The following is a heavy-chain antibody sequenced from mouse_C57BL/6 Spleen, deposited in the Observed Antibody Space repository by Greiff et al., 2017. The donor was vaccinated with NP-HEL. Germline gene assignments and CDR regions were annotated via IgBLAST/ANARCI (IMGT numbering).Heavy chain of an antibody. Sequence: DVQLVESGPGLVKPSQSLSLTCSVTGYSITSGYYWNWIRQFPGNKLEWMGYISYDGSNNYNPSLKNRISITRDTSKNQFFLKLNSVTTEDTATYYCARDEGWDKDWYFDVWGTGTTVTVSS. CDR3: ARDEGWDKDWYFDV. CDR2: ISYDGSN. V-gene: IGHV3-6*01. J-gene: IGHJ1*03. CDR1: GYSITSGYY. D-gene: IGHD3-3*01.